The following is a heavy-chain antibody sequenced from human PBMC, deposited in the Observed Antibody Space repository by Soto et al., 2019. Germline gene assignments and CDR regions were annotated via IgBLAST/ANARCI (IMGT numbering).Heavy chain of an antibody. D-gene: IGHD3-9*01. J-gene: IGHJ4*02. CDR1: GGSISSYY. V-gene: IGHV4-59*01. Sequence: QVQLQESGPGLVKPSETLSLTCTVSGGSISSYYWSWIRQPPGKGLEWLGYIFYSGSTNYNPSLKSRVTISVDTSKNLFSLKLSSVTAADTAVYYCARLRYFDWILDGHFDYWGQGTLVTVSS. CDR3: ARLRYFDWILDGHFDY. CDR2: IFYSGST.